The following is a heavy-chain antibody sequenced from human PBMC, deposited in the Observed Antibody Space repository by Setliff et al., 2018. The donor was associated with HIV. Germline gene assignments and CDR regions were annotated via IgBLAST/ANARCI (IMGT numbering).Heavy chain of an antibody. D-gene: IGHD2-15*01. CDR2: ITGWGFNT. V-gene: IGHV3-23*01. J-gene: IGHJ4*02. CDR3: AKGTLGHCNGATCYPLDY. CDR1: GFTFSSYA. Sequence: PGGSLRLSCAASGFTFSSYAMAWVRQTPGQGLEWVSVITGWGFNTWYTDSVKGRFTISRDNSDNTLYLQMNSLSAEDTATYYCAKGTLGHCNGATCYPLDYWGQGTPVTVSS.